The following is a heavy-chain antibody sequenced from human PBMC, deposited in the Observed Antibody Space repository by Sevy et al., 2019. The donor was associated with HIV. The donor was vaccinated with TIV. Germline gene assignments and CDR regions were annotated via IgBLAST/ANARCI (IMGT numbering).Heavy chain of an antibody. D-gene: IGHD2-2*01. CDR1: GYTFTSYD. CDR3: VRILSTSYYNYHALDV. Sequence: ASLKVSCRASGYTFTSYDIHWVRQTTGQGLEWMGWMSPNSGNTGYAQKFQGRVTMTRDTSKGTAYMELSSLRSDDTAVYYCVRILSTSYYNYHALDVWGQGITVTVSS. J-gene: IGHJ6*02. V-gene: IGHV1-8*01. CDR2: MSPNSGNT.